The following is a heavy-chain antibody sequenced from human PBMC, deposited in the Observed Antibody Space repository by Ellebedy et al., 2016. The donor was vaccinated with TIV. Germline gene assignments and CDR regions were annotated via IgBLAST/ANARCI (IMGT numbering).Heavy chain of an antibody. CDR2: VYYSGTT. V-gene: IGHV4-39*07. Sequence: MPSETLSLTCTVSGGSISTSNFYWGWVRQPPGKGLEWIGTVYYSGTTQYNPSPKSRVTISVDTSRAQFYLKMTSVTAADTAVYYCARGYYNSGHYFSPGEWGRGTLVTVSS. CDR1: GGSISTSNFY. D-gene: IGHD3-3*01. CDR3: ARGYYNSGHYFSPGE. J-gene: IGHJ4*01.